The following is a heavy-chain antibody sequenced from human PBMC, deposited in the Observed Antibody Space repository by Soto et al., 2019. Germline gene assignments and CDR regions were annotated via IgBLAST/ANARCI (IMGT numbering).Heavy chain of an antibody. V-gene: IGHV4-38-2*02. CDR3: ARDKDGSGSYSGY. CDR1: GYSISSGYY. D-gene: IGHD3-10*01. J-gene: IGHJ4*02. Sequence: ASETLSLTCAVSGYSISSGYYWGWIRQPPGKGLEWIGSIYHSGSTYYNPSLKSRVTISVDTSKNQFSLKLSSVTAADAAVYYCARDKDGSGSYSGYWGQGTLVTVSS. CDR2: IYHSGST.